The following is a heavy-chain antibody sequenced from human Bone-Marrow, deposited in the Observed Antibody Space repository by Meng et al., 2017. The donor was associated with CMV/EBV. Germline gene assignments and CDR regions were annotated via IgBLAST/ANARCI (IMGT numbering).Heavy chain of an antibody. J-gene: IGHJ4*02. CDR1: GGSISSGGYY. Sequence: SETLSLTCTVSGGSISSGGYYWSWIRQHPGKGLEWIGYIYYSGSTYYNPSLKSRVTISVDTSKNQFSLKLSSVTASDTAVYYCARVLRKGAYKSLTYYWGQGTLVTVSS. V-gene: IGHV4-31*03. CDR2: IYYSGST. D-gene: IGHD2-21*01. CDR3: ARVLRKGAYKSLTYY.